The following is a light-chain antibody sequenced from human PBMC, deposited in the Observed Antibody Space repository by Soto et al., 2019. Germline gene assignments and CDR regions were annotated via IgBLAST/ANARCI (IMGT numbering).Light chain of an antibody. V-gene: IGKV3-11*01. CDR2: DAS. CDR3: QQRSEWPPT. Sequence: EIVLTQSPATLSLSPGERATLSCRASQSISSSLAWYQQKPGQAPRLLIYDASTRATGFPARFSGSGYGTDFILTIGSLEPEDFAVYYCQQRSEWPPTFGQGSKVEIK. CDR1: QSISSS. J-gene: IGKJ1*01.